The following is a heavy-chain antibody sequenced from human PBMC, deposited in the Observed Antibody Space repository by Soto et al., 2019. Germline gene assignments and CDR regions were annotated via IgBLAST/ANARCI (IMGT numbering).Heavy chain of an antibody. D-gene: IGHD6-13*01. CDR1: GFTFSSYA. Sequence: PVGSLRLSCAASGFTFSSYAMNWVRQAPGKGLEWVSGISGNGDTTSYADSVKGRFTISRDNSKNTLYLQMNSLRAEDTAVYYCASAVHLPGIAAAGNPDYYYYGMDVWGQGTTVTVSS. CDR2: ISGNGDTT. V-gene: IGHV3-23*01. CDR3: ASAVHLPGIAAAGNPDYYYYGMDV. J-gene: IGHJ6*02.